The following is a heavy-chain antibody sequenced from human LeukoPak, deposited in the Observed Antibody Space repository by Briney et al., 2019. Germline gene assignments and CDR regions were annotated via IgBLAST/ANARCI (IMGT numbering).Heavy chain of an antibody. CDR1: GFTFSTYA. CDR2: IGARGDTS. D-gene: IGHD1-1*01. CDR3: VKRDRGTFDY. Sequence: GGSLRLSCAASGFTFSTYAMTWVRQAPGKGLEWVSAIGARGDTSDYADSVKGRFTISRDNSKNTLYLQMNTLRVEDTAIYYCVKRDRGTFDYWGQGTLVTVSS. J-gene: IGHJ4*02. V-gene: IGHV3-23*01.